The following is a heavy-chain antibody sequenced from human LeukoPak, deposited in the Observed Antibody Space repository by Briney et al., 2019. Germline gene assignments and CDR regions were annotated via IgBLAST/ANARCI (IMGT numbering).Heavy chain of an antibody. Sequence: SETLSLTCAVYGGSFSGYYWGWIRQPPGKGLEWIGEINHSGSTNYNPSLKSRVTISVDTSKNQFSLKLSSVTAADTAVYYCARGRNPYSSGWFRDYGMDVWGKGTTVTVSS. D-gene: IGHD6-19*01. CDR3: ARGRNPYSSGWFRDYGMDV. CDR2: INHSGST. CDR1: GGSFSGYY. J-gene: IGHJ6*04. V-gene: IGHV4-34*01.